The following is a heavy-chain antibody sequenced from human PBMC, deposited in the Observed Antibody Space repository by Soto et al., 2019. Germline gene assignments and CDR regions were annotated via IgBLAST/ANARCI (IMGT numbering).Heavy chain of an antibody. Sequence: SETLSLTCTVSGGSISSGGYYWSWIRQHPGKGLEWIGFITDSGSTYYNPSLKSRVTISVDTSRNQFSLNLNSVTAADTAVYYCAKDPLYGWFEPWGQGTLVTVSS. J-gene: IGHJ5*02. CDR3: AKDPLYGWFEP. CDR2: ITDSGST. D-gene: IGHD2-2*02. V-gene: IGHV4-31*03. CDR1: GGSISSGGYY.